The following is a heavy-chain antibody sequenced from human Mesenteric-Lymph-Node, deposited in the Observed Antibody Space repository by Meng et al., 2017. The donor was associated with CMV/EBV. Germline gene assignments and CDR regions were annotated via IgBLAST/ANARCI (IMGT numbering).Heavy chain of an antibody. V-gene: IGHV1-2*02. CDR2: INPNSNFA. J-gene: IGHJ6*02. CDR3: ARGHNYGYSGDTMDV. D-gene: IGHD5-18*01. CDR1: GFTFTYY. Sequence: ASVKVSCKASGFTFTYYIHWVRQAPGQGLEWMGWINPNSNFAHYAQNLQGRVTMTRDTSISTAYMDLTGLRSDDTAVYYCARGHNYGYSGDTMDVWGQGTTVTVSS.